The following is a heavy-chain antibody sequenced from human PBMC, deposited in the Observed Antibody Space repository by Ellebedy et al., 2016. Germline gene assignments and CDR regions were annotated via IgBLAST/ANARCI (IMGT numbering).Heavy chain of an antibody. V-gene: IGHV1-3*01. CDR3: ARGGYSPNYGMDV. CDR1: GYTFTSYA. CDR2: INAGNGNT. D-gene: IGHD6-13*01. J-gene: IGHJ6*02. Sequence: ASVKVSCKASGYTFTSYAMHWVRQAPGQRLEWMGWINAGNGNTEYSQKFQGRVTIIRDTSASTAYMELSSLRSEDTAVYYCARGGYSPNYGMDVWGQGTTVTVSS.